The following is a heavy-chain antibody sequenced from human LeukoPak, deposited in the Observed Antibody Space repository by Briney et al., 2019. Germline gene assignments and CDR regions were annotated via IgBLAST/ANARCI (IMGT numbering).Heavy chain of an antibody. CDR3: ARGGAVGCYISGY. CDR1: GGTFSSYA. V-gene: IGHV1-69*05. D-gene: IGHD2-2*02. J-gene: IGHJ4*02. CDR2: IIPIFGTA. Sequence: ASVKVSCKASGGTFSSYAISWVRQAPGQGLEWMGRIIPIFGTANYAQKFQGRVTITTDESTSTAYMELSSLRSEDTAVYYCARGGAVGCYISGYWGQGTLVTVSS.